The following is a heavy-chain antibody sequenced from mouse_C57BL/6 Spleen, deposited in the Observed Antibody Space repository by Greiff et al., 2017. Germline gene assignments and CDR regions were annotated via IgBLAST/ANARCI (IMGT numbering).Heavy chain of an antibody. Sequence: EVKVVESGGGLVQPGESLKLSCESNEYEFPSHDMSWVRTTPEKRLELVAAINSDGGSTYYPDTMERRFIISRDNTKKTLYLQMSSLRSEDTALYYCARAGRYWYFDVWGTGTTVTVSS. V-gene: IGHV5-2*01. CDR1: EYEFPSHD. CDR3: ARAGRYWYFDV. CDR2: INSDGGST. J-gene: IGHJ1*03.